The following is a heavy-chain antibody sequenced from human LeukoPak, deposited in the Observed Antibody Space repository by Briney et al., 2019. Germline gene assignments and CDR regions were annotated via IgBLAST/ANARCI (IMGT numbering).Heavy chain of an antibody. CDR2: IYHTGST. V-gene: IGHV4-34*01. CDR3: ARDAYYYDSSGYYRFDY. D-gene: IGHD3-22*01. Sequence: PSETLSLTCAVYGGSFSNYYWSWIRQPPGKGLEWIGDIYHTGSTTYNPSLKSRVTISVDTSKKQFSLKLSSVTAADTAVYYCARDAYYYDSSGYYRFDYWGQGTLVTVSS. CDR1: GGSFSNYY. J-gene: IGHJ4*02.